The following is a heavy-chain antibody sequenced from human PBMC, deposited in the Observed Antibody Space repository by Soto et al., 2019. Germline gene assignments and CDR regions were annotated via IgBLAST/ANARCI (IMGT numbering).Heavy chain of an antibody. CDR1: GYTFTSYG. Sequence: GASVKVSCKASGYTFTSYGISWVRQAPGQGLEWMGWISAYNGNTNYAQKLQGRVTMTTDTSTSTAYMELRSLRSDDTAVYYCARTTGGPRQLLVLDYWGQGTLVTVSS. CDR2: ISAYNGNT. CDR3: ARTTGGPRQLLVLDY. J-gene: IGHJ4*02. V-gene: IGHV1-18*01. D-gene: IGHD2-2*01.